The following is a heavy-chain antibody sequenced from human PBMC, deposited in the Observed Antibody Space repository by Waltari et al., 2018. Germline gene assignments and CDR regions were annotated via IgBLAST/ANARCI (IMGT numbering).Heavy chain of an antibody. D-gene: IGHD4-17*01. V-gene: IGHV3-30*02. J-gene: IGHJ4*02. CDR2: IRYDGSNK. CDR3: AKDRTVTTLTDGPYFDY. CDR1: GFIFSSYG. Sequence: QVQLVESGGGVVQPGGSLRLSCAASGFIFSSYGMHWVRQAPGKGLEWVAFIRYDGSNKYYADSVKGRFTISRDNSKSTLYLQMNSLRAEDTAVYYCAKDRTVTTLTDGPYFDYWGQGTLVTVSS.